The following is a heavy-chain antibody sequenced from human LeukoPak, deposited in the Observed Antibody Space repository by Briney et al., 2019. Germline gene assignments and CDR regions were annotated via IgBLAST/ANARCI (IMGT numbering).Heavy chain of an antibody. CDR2: ISWDGGST. CDR3: AKDYGSGSYPDY. Sequence: GGSLRLSCAASGFTFDDYTMHWVRQAPGKGLEWVSLISWDGGSTYYADSVKGRFTIPRDNSKNSLYLQMNSLRTEDTALYYCAKDYGSGSYPDYWGQGTLVTVSS. D-gene: IGHD3-10*01. CDR1: GFTFDDYT. J-gene: IGHJ4*02. V-gene: IGHV3-43*01.